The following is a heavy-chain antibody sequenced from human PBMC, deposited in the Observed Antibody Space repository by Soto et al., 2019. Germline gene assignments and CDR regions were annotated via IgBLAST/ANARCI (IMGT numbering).Heavy chain of an antibody. Sequence: ASVKVSCTASGYTFTGYYMHWVRQAPGQGLEWMGWINPNSGGTNYAQKFQGWVTMTRDTSISTAYMELSRLRSDDTAVYYCARDDIAVAGREVDYWGQGTLVTVSS. D-gene: IGHD6-19*01. J-gene: IGHJ4*02. V-gene: IGHV1-2*04. CDR1: GYTFTGYY. CDR2: INPNSGGT. CDR3: ARDDIAVAGREVDY.